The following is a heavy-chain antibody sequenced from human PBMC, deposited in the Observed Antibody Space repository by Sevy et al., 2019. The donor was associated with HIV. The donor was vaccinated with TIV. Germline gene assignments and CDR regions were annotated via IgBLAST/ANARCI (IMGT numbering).Heavy chain of an antibody. J-gene: IGHJ5*02. Sequence: GGSLRLSCAASGFTFNIYAMTWVRQAPGKGLKWVSTISSSGTSTYYADSVKGRFTISRDNSKNTLYLQMNSLRAEDTAVYYCARVYSSVINWFDPWGQGTLVTVSS. V-gene: IGHV3-23*01. CDR1: GFTFNIYA. CDR3: ARVYSSVINWFDP. D-gene: IGHD6-19*01. CDR2: ISSSGTST.